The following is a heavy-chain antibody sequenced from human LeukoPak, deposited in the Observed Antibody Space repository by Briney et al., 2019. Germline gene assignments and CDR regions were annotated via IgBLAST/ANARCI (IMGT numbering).Heavy chain of an antibody. CDR3: AKGYYYDSSGYYAGSAEYFQH. CDR2: ISGSGGST. CDR1: GFTFSSYA. Sequence: PGGSLRLSCAASGFTFSSYAMSWVRQAPGKGLEWVSAISGSGGSTYYADSVKGRFTISRDNSKNTLYLQMNSLRAEDTAVYYCAKGYYYDSSGYYAGSAEYFQHWGQGTLVTVSS. D-gene: IGHD3-22*01. V-gene: IGHV3-23*01. J-gene: IGHJ1*01.